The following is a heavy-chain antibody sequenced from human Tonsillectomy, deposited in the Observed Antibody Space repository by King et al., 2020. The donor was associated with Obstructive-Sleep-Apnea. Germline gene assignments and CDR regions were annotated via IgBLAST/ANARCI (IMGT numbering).Heavy chain of an antibody. Sequence: VQLVESGGALVQPGGSLRLSCAASGFTFSSYAMTWVRQAPGKWLEWVSSISGSGGSTYYADSVKGLFTISRDNSKNTLNLQMNSLRAEDTAVYHCAKGGIGAFWSGYFDSWGQGTLVTVSS. CDR2: ISGSGGST. D-gene: IGHD3-3*01. CDR3: AKGGIGAFWSGYFDS. CDR1: GFTFSSYA. V-gene: IGHV3-23*04. J-gene: IGHJ4*02.